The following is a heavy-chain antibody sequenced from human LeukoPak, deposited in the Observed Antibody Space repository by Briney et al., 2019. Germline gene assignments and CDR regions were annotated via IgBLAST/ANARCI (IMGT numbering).Heavy chain of an antibody. J-gene: IGHJ4*02. CDR1: GFAFGNYE. D-gene: IGHD3-10*01. CDR3: ARVGSSGEPMGFDY. V-gene: IGHV3-48*03. Sequence: PGGSLRLSCAASGFAFGNYEMKWVRQAPGKGLAWISYISSSGKTVYYADSVKGRFTISRDNAKNSLYLQMNSLRAEDTAVYYCARVGSSGEPMGFDYWGQGTLVTVSS. CDR2: ISSSGKTV.